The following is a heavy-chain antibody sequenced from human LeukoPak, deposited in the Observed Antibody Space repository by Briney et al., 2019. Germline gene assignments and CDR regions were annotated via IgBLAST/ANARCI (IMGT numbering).Heavy chain of an antibody. V-gene: IGHV3-21*01. CDR1: GFTFSSYS. J-gene: IGHJ4*02. CDR2: ISSSSSYI. D-gene: IGHD1-26*01. CDR3: ARLHLSGSYFDY. Sequence: GGSLRLSCAASGFTFSSYSMNWVRKAPGKGLEWVSSISSSSSYIYYADSVKGRFTISRDNAKNSLYLQMNSLRAEDTAVYYCARLHLSGSYFDYWGQGTLVTVSS.